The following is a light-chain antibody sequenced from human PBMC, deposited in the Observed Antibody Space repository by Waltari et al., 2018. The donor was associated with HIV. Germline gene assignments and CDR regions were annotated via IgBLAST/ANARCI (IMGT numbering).Light chain of an antibody. J-gene: IGKJ4*01. Sequence: DIVVTQSPLSLIVTPGESASISCRSSQSLLQGNGFNYLDWYLQKPGQSPQLLIFLGSNRASGVPDRFSGSGSDTDFTLKISRVEAEDVGVYYCMQGQQTPLTFGGGTRVEIK. CDR1: QSLLQGNGFNY. V-gene: IGKV2-28*01. CDR3: MQGQQTPLT. CDR2: LGS.